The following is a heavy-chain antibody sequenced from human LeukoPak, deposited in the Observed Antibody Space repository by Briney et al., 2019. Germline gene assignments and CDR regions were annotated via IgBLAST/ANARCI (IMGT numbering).Heavy chain of an antibody. Sequence: ASVKVSCKASGYTFTGYYMHWVRQAPGQGLEWMGWINPNSGGTNYAQKFQGRVTMTRDTSISTAYMELSRLRSDATAVYYCARDTGYSSSWYWTPPPTNNWFDPWGQGTLVTVSS. D-gene: IGHD6-13*01. J-gene: IGHJ5*02. CDR3: ARDTGYSSSWYWTPPPTNNWFDP. V-gene: IGHV1-2*02. CDR1: GYTFTGYY. CDR2: INPNSGGT.